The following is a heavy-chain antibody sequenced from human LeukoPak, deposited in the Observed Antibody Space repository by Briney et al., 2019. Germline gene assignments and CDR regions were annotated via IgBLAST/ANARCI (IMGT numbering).Heavy chain of an antibody. D-gene: IGHD5-18*01. J-gene: IGHJ3*02. CDR3: ARGNYGYVSAFDI. Sequence: SDTLSLTCAVSGGSFSGYYWSWIRQPPGRGLEWIGEINHSGSSNYNPSLKSRLTISADTPKNQFSLKVISVTAADTALYYCARGNYGYVSAFDIWGQGTMVTVSS. CDR1: GGSFSGYY. CDR2: INHSGSS. V-gene: IGHV4-34*01.